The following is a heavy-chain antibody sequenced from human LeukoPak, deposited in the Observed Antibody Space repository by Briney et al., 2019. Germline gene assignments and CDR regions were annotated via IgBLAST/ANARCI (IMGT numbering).Heavy chain of an antibody. CDR3: TREDNWYFDL. CDR1: GFTFSDYY. V-gene: IGHV3-11*05. J-gene: IGHJ2*01. Sequence: GGSLRLSCAASGFTFSDYYMTWIRQAPGKGLEWLSYINTGSTYTNYANSVKGRFTISRDNAKNSLYLQLNSLRAEDTAVYYCTREDNWYFDLWGRGALVTVSS. CDR2: INTGSTYT.